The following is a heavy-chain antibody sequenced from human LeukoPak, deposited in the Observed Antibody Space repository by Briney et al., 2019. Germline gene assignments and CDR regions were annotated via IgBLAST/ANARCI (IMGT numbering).Heavy chain of an antibody. Sequence: GGALRLPCAAPGFTLSSYGMHWVRHAPGKGLEWVAVISYDGSNKYYADSVKGRFTISRDNSKNTLYLQMNSLRAEDTAVYYCAKKEVAYDYWGQGTLVTVSS. CDR3: AKKEVAYDY. CDR1: GFTLSSYG. V-gene: IGHV3-30*18. D-gene: IGHD5-12*01. CDR2: ISYDGSNK. J-gene: IGHJ4*02.